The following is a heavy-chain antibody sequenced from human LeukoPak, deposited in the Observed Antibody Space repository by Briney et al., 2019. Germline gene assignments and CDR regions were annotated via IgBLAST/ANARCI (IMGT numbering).Heavy chain of an antibody. J-gene: IGHJ5*02. D-gene: IGHD2-21*02. CDR1: GYSFTSYW. Sequence: GESLKISCKGSGYSFTSYWIGWLRQMPGKGLEWMSIIYPGNSTTRYSPSFQGHGTISADKSISTAYLQWSSVKASDTAMYYCARVVVPARAQFYWFDLWGQGTLVTVSS. CDR3: ARVVVPARAQFYWFDL. CDR2: IYPGNSTT. V-gene: IGHV5-51*01.